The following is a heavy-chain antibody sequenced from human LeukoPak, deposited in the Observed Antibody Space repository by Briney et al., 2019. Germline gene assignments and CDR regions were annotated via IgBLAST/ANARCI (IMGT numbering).Heavy chain of an antibody. V-gene: IGHV3-33*01. CDR1: GFIFSNYG. CDR2: IWNDGSET. CDR3: ARDMGRAWYGPPDY. J-gene: IGHJ4*02. Sequence: GGSLRLSCAASGFIFSNYGMHWVRQAPGKGLEWVAVIWNDGSETFHADSVKGRFRIARDNSKNTLYLQMNSLRAEDTAVYFCARDMGRAWYGPPDYWGQGTLVTVSS. D-gene: IGHD6-13*01.